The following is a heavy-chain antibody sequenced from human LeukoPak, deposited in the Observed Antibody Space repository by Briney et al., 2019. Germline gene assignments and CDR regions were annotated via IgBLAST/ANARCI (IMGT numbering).Heavy chain of an antibody. Sequence: ASVKVSCKASGGTFSSYAISWVRQAPGQGPEWMGGITPMFGTAKYAQKFQGRVTITADESTSTACMELSSLRSEDTAVYYCARDSSDFRSLIPHWGQGTLVTVSS. J-gene: IGHJ1*01. CDR1: GGTFSSYA. D-gene: IGHD3-3*01. V-gene: IGHV1-69*13. CDR3: ARDSSDFRSLIPH. CDR2: ITPMFGTA.